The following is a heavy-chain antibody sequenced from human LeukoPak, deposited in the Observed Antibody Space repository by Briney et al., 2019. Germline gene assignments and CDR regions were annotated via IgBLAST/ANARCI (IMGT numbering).Heavy chain of an antibody. CDR3: ARGRTFAPEQQLVLNNWFDP. Sequence: PGRSLRLSCAASGFTFSSYAMHWVRQAPGKGLEWVAVISYDGSNKYYADSVKGRFTISRDNSKNTLYLQMNSLRAEDTAVYYCARGRTFAPEQQLVLNNWFDPWGQGTLVTVSS. J-gene: IGHJ5*02. V-gene: IGHV3-30*04. D-gene: IGHD6-13*01. CDR2: ISYDGSNK. CDR1: GFTFSSYA.